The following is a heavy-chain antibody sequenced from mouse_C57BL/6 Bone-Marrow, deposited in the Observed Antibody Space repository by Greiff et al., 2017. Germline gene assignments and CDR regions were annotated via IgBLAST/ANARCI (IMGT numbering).Heavy chain of an antibody. V-gene: IGHV3-8*01. J-gene: IGHJ1*03. D-gene: IGHD4-1*01. CDR3: ARSLNWDWYFDV. CDR2: ISYSGST. Sequence: EVKVVESGPGLAKPSQTLSLTCPVTGYSITSDYWNWIRKFPGNKLEYMGYISYSGSTYYNPSLKSRISITRDTSKNQYYLQLNSVTTEDTATYDSARSLNWDWYFDVWGTGTTVTVSS. CDR1: GYSITSDY.